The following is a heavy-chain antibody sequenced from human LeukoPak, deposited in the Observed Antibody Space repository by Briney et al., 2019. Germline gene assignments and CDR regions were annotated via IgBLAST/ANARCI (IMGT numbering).Heavy chain of an antibody. CDR1: GGTFSSYA. J-gene: IGHJ4*02. Sequence: SVKVSCKASGGTFSSYAISWVRQAPGQGLEWMRGLIPIFGTADYAQKFQGRVTITADESTSTAYMERNSLRSEDTAVYYCARDPSMIRGENTPYFDYWGQGTLVTVSS. D-gene: IGHD3-10*01. CDR3: ARDPSMIRGENTPYFDY. CDR2: LIPIFGTA. V-gene: IGHV1-69*13.